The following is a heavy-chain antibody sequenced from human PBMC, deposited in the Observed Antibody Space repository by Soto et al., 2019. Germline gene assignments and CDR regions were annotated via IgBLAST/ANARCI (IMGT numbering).Heavy chain of an antibody. CDR1: GGTFSSYA. Sequence: ASVKVSCKASGGTFSSYAISWVRQAPGQGLEWMGGIIPIFGTANYAQKFQGRVTITADESTSTAYMELSSLRSEDTAVYYCASVDYSNYYYYMDVWGKGTTVTVSS. CDR2: IIPIFGTA. V-gene: IGHV1-69*13. D-gene: IGHD4-4*01. J-gene: IGHJ6*03. CDR3: ASVDYSNYYYYMDV.